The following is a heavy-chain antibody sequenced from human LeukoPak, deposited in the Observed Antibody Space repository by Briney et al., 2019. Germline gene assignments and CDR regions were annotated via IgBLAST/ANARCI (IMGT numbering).Heavy chain of an antibody. Sequence: GGSLRLSCAVSGFTFDDYAMHWVRQVPGKGLEWVSGINWNSDSIGYADSVKGRFTTSRDSAKNSLYLQMNSLRAEDTAFYYCAINGGGDSGYGNFDYWGQGTLVTVSS. CDR3: AINGGGDSGYGNFDY. J-gene: IGHJ4*02. CDR1: GFTFDDYA. CDR2: INWNSDSI. V-gene: IGHV3-9*01. D-gene: IGHD5-12*01.